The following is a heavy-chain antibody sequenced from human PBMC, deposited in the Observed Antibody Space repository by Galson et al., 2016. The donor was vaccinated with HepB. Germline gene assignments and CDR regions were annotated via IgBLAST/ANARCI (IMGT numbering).Heavy chain of an antibody. J-gene: IGHJ4*02. V-gene: IGHV3-74*01. CDR3: ARDLSGPDY. CDR1: GFTFTHHQ. CDR2: IEPDGSRP. Sequence: SLRLSCATSGFTFTHHQMHWVRQVPGKGLVWVSRIEPDGSRPIYADSVKGRFTISRDNAESTLYLQMNSLRADDTAVYYCARDLSGPDYWGQGTLVTVSS.